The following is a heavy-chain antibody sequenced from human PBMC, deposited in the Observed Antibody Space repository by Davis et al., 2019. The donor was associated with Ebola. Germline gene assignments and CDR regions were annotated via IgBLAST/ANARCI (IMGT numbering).Heavy chain of an antibody. J-gene: IGHJ3*02. D-gene: IGHD1-26*01. CDR1: GGSISSSSNY. CDR3: AGGSYRNDAFDI. V-gene: IGHV4-39*01. Sequence: MPSETLSLTCTVSGGSISSSSNYWGWIRQPPGMGLEWIGSIYYSGSTYYNPSLKSRVTISVDTSKNQFSLKLSSVTAADTAVYYCAGGSYRNDAFDIWGQGTMVTVSS. CDR2: IYYSGST.